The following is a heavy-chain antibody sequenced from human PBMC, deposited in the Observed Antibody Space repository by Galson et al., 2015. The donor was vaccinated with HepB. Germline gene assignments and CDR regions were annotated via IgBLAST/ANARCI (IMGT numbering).Heavy chain of an antibody. CDR2: TYYRSKWYN. D-gene: IGHD6-13*01. Sequence: CAISGDSVSSNSAAWNWIRQSPSRGLEWLGRTYYRSKWYNDYAVSVKSRITINPDTSKNQFSLQLNSVTPGDTAVYYCARDGYSSSWKHFDYWGQGTLVTVSS. CDR3: ARDGYSSSWKHFDY. J-gene: IGHJ4*02. V-gene: IGHV6-1*01. CDR1: GDSVSSNSAA.